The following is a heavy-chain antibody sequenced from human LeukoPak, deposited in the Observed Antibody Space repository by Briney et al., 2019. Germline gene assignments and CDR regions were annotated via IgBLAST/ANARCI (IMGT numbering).Heavy chain of an antibody. D-gene: IGHD2-2*01. CDR1: EITFTNFW. CDR3: ARDSASCRGCAFDI. CDR2: TNRDGSEK. J-gene: IGHJ3*02. V-gene: IGHV3-7*01. Sequence: GGSLRLSCAATEITFTNFWMSWVRQAPGKGLEWVANTNRDGSEKYYVDSVKGRVTISRDNAMNFLYLQLNSLRVDDTAVYYCARDSASCRGCAFDIWGQGTVVTVSS.